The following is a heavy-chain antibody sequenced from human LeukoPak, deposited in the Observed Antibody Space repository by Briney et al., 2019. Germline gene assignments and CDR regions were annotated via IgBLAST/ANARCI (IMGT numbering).Heavy chain of an antibody. V-gene: IGHV3-30*18. CDR3: AKRQWLAG. CDR1: GFTFSSYG. D-gene: IGHD6-19*01. Sequence: GRSLRLSCAASGFTFSSYGMHWVRQAPGKGLEWVAVISYDGSNKYYADSVKGRFTISRDNSKNTLYLQMNSLRAEDTAVYYCAKRQWLAGWGQGTLVTVSS. CDR2: ISYDGSNK. J-gene: IGHJ4*02.